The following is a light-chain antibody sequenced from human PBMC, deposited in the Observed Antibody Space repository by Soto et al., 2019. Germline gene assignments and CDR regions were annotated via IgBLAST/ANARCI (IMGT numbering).Light chain of an antibody. CDR3: HQYYNWPRT. CDR1: QTITND. CDR2: HAT. V-gene: IGKV3D-15*01. Sequence: IVLTQSPGTLSLSPGESATLSCRASQTITNDYLAWYQQKDGQAPRLLIYHATNRDTGIPSRFSGSGSGTEFSLTINSLQAEDCAVYYCHQYYNWPRTFGQGTRLEIK. J-gene: IGKJ5*01.